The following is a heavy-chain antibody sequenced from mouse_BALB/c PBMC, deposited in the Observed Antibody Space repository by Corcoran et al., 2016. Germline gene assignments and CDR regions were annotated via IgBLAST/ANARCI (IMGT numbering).Heavy chain of an antibody. Sequence: EVKLQQSGHELVKPGASVKMSCKDSGYTFTSYVMHWVKQKPGQGLAWSGYINPYNDGTKYNEKFKGKATLTSDQSSSTAYMELRSLTSEDSAVYYCATTMMTVFAYWGQGTLVTVSA. V-gene: IGHV1S136*01. CDR1: GYTFTSYV. J-gene: IGHJ3*01. CDR3: ATTMMTVFAY. CDR2: INPYNDGT. D-gene: IGHD2-4*01.